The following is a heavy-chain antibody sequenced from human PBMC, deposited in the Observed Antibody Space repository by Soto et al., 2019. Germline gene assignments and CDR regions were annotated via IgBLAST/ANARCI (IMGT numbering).Heavy chain of an antibody. J-gene: IGHJ4*02. V-gene: IGHV3-11*06. D-gene: IGHD1-1*01. CDR3: ARSGDNYNRLDY. CDR1: GFTFSDYY. CDR2: SSNSGTFS. Sequence: LRLSCEGSGFTFSDYYISWIRQAPGKGLEWISYSSNSGTFSRYADAVKGRFSISRDNTKNLPYLQMNSLRAEDTAVYYCARSGDNYNRLDYWGQGTPVTVSS.